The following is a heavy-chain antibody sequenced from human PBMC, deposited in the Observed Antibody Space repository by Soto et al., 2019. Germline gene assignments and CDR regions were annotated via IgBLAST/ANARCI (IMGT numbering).Heavy chain of an antibody. CDR2: MNPNSGNT. J-gene: IGHJ3*02. D-gene: IGHD2-15*01. Sequence: ASVPVSCKASGYTFTSYDTNWVQQATGQGLEWMGWMNPNSGNTGYAQKFQGRVTMTRNTSISTAYMELSSLRSEDTAVYYCARGGYCSGGSCYEDAFDIWGQGTMVTVSS. V-gene: IGHV1-8*01. CDR3: ARGGYCSGGSCYEDAFDI. CDR1: GYTFTSYD.